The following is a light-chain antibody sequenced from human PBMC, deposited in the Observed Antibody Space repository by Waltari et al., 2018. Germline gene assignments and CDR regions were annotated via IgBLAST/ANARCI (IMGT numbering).Light chain of an antibody. Sequence: EIVMTQSPATLSVSPGERVTLSCRASQSVSYNLAWYQHKPGQAPRLLMSPSSTRATGVPARFSGSGSGTDFTLTISSLQSEDFAIYYCQQYNEWPPWTFGQGTRVEIK. CDR1: QSVSYN. J-gene: IGKJ1*01. V-gene: IGKV3-15*01. CDR2: PSS. CDR3: QQYNEWPPWT.